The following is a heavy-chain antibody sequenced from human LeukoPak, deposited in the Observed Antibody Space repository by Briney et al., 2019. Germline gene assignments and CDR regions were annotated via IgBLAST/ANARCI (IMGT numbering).Heavy chain of an antibody. Sequence: PSETLSLTCTVSGGSISSYYWSWIRQPPGKGLEWIGYIYYSGSTNYNPSLKSRVTISVDTSKNQFSLKLSSVTAADTAVYYCARTNDGDYYYGTDVWGQGTTVTVSS. V-gene: IGHV4-59*01. J-gene: IGHJ6*02. CDR1: GGSISSYY. CDR3: ARTNDGDYYYGTDV. CDR2: IYYSGST. D-gene: IGHD1-1*01.